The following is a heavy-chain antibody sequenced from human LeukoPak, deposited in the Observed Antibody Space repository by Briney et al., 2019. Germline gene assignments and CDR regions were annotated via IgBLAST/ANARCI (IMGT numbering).Heavy chain of an antibody. D-gene: IGHD5-24*01. CDR2: ISGSGGST. CDR1: GFTFSSYA. CDR3: AKDLEIDY. J-gene: IGHJ4*02. Sequence: PGGSLGLSCAASGFTFSSYAMSWVRQAPGKGLEWVSAISGSGGSTHYADSVKGRFTISRDNSENTLHLQMNSLSAEDTAVSYCAKDLEIDYWGQGTLVTVSS. V-gene: IGHV3-23*01.